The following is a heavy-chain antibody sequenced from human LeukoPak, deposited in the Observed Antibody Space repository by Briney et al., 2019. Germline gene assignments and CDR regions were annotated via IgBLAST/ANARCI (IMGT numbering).Heavy chain of an antibody. J-gene: IGHJ4*02. V-gene: IGHV3-53*01. CDR2: IYNDGTT. CDR1: GFSVSTSF. Sequence: PGGSLRLSCAASGFSVSTSFMSWVRQAPGKGLEWVSVIYNDGTTYYADSVKGRFTIYRDNPENTLYLQMNTLRAEDTAVYYCAKEAAVDPYYFDYWGQGTLVTVSS. CDR3: AKEAAVDPYYFDY. D-gene: IGHD6-19*01.